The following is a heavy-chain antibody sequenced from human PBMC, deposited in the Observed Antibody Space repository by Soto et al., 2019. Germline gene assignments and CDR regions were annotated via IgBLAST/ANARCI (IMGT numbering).Heavy chain of an antibody. J-gene: IGHJ6*02. Sequence: EVQLVESGGGLVKPGGSLRLSCAASGFTFSSYSMNWVRQAPGKGLEWVSSISSSSSYIYYEDSVKGRFNISRDNAKTSLYLQMNSLRAEDTAVYYCARGPLGSSWPYYYYYGMDVWGQGTTVTVSS. V-gene: IGHV3-21*03. CDR2: ISSSSSYI. CDR3: ARGPLGSSWPYYYYYGMDV. D-gene: IGHD6-13*01. CDR1: GFTFSSYS.